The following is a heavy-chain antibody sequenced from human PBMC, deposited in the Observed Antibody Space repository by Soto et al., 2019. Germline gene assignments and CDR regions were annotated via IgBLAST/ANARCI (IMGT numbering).Heavy chain of an antibody. Sequence: QVQLQESGPGLVKPSETLSLTCTVSGGSMTGYFWTWIRQSAGKGLEWIGHVYNSGNTDYNPSLASRITMAVDTSKREFSLKVKSVTAADTAVYYCVRTHWVSGTEYWGQGTLVTVSS. V-gene: IGHV4-4*07. CDR1: GGSMTGYF. D-gene: IGHD6-19*01. CDR3: VRTHWVSGTEY. J-gene: IGHJ4*02. CDR2: VYNSGNT.